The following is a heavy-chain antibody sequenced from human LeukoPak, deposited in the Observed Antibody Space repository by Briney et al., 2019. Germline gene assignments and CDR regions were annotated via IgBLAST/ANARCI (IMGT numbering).Heavy chain of an antibody. Sequence: ASVKVSCKASGYTFTGYYMHWVRQAPGQGLEWMGIINPRGGSTSYAQKFQGRVTMTRDTSTSTVYMELSSLRSEDTAVYYCARSRLWSGYYRYYFDYWGQGTLVTVSS. V-gene: IGHV1-46*01. CDR1: GYTFTGYY. CDR3: ARSRLWSGYYRYYFDY. CDR2: INPRGGST. J-gene: IGHJ4*02. D-gene: IGHD3-3*01.